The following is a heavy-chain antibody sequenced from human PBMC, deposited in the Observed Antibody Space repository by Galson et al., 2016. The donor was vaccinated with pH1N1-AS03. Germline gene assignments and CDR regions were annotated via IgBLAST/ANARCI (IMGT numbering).Heavy chain of an antibody. D-gene: IGHD6-13*01. CDR2: ISVTGGST. J-gene: IGHJ4*02. CDR1: GFTFSSYG. CDR3: AKDRSSWPPGWGSVDS. Sequence: SLRLSCATPGFTFSSYGMTWVRQAPGKGLEWVSSISVTGGSTYYADSVKGRFTISRDHSKNTLYLQMSSLRAEDTAVYYCAKDRSSWPPGWGSVDSWGQGNLVTVSS. V-gene: IGHV3-23*01.